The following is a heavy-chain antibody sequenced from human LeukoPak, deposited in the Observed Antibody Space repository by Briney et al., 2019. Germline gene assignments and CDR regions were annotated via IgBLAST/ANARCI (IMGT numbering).Heavy chain of an antibody. CDR2: IYYSGST. CDR1: GGSISSYY. J-gene: IGHJ6*02. D-gene: IGHD3-9*01. V-gene: IGHV4-59*12. Sequence: SETLCLTCTVSGGSISSYYWSWTRQPPGKGLEWIGYIYYSGSTNYNPSLKSRVTISVDTSNNQFSLKLSSVTAADTAVYYCARGIGLRYFDWLLDYYYGMDVWGQGTTVTVSS. CDR3: ARGIGLRYFDWLLDYYYGMDV.